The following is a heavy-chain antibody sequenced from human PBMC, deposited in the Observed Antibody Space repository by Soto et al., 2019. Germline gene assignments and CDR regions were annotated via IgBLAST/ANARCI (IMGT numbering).Heavy chain of an antibody. CDR3: ARATWFGELLSMAGYFDY. D-gene: IGHD3-10*01. CDR2: INHSGST. Sequence: QVQLQQWGAGLLKPSETLSLTCAVYGGSFSGYYWSWIRQPPGKGLEWIGEINHSGSTNYNPSLKSRSTISVDTSKNQFSLKLSSVTAADTAVYYCARATWFGELLSMAGYFDYWGQGTLVTVSS. CDR1: GGSFSGYY. J-gene: IGHJ4*02. V-gene: IGHV4-34*01.